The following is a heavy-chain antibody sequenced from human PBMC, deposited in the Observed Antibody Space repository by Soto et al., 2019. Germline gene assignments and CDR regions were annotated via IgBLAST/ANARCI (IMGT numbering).Heavy chain of an antibody. CDR1: GGSISSDGYS. CDR3: ASSHAGAHITAAVH. D-gene: IGHD6-13*01. V-gene: IGHV4-30-2*01. CDR2: IYHSGST. Sequence: QLQLRESGSGLVKPSQTLSLTCAVSGGSISSDGYSWSWIRQPPGKGLEWIGYIYHSGSTYYNPSLKSRVTISVDRSKNQFSLKLSSVTAADTAVYYCASSHAGAHITAAVHWGQGTLVTVSS. J-gene: IGHJ4*02.